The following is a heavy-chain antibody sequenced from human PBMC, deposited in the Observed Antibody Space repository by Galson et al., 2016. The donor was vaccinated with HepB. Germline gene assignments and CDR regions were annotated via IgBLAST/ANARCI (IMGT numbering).Heavy chain of an antibody. Sequence: SVKVSCTASGHTFTTYYIHWVRQAPGQGLEYMGLIYPSDDSTAYAPKFQGRVTMTSDTSTTTAFMELNSLRSDDTAVYYCARRSVVTRAFDYWGQGTLVTVSS. V-gene: IGHV1-46*01. CDR1: GHTFTTYY. J-gene: IGHJ4*02. CDR2: IYPSDDST. D-gene: IGHD1-1*01. CDR3: ARRSVVTRAFDY.